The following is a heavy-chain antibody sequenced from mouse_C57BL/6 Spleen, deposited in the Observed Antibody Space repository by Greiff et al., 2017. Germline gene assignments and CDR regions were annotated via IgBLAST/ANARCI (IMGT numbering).Heavy chain of an antibody. CDR1: GYTFPSYW. Sequence: QVQLQQPGAELVRPGTSVTLSCTASGYTFPSYWMHWVQQRPGQGLEWIGVIDPSDRSTNYNKKFKGKATLTVDTSSSTADMQLSSLRSEDAAVYYCAREDDGYFYFDYWGQGTTLTVSS. CDR3: AREDDGYFYFDY. CDR2: IDPSDRST. V-gene: IGHV1-59*01. J-gene: IGHJ2*01. D-gene: IGHD2-3*01.